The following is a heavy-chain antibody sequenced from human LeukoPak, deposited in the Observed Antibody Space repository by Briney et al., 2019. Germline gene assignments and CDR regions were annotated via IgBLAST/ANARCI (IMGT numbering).Heavy chain of an antibody. J-gene: IGHJ4*02. Sequence: SETLCLTCTVSGTSITSYYWNWIRQAPGQGPEWIGYVHYGGNTKYNPPLKSRVTISVDTSKNQFSLRLSSVTAADTAVYFCAKWASDNRAFDLWGRGTLVTVSS. D-gene: IGHD2-8*01. CDR3: AKWASDNRAFDL. CDR2: VHYGGNT. CDR1: GTSITSYY. V-gene: IGHV4-59*08.